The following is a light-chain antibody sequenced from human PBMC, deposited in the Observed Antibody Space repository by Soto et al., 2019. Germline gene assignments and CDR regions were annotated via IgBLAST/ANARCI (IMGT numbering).Light chain of an antibody. CDR2: GAS. Sequence: IVLTQSPGTLSVSPGERATLSCRASQSVYSNLAWYQQKPGQAPRFLIYGASTRATGIPARFSGSGSGTEFTLTVSSLQSEDFAVYYCQQYYSIPKTFGQGTKVDIK. CDR3: QQYYSIPKT. J-gene: IGKJ1*01. V-gene: IGKV3-15*01. CDR1: QSVYSN.